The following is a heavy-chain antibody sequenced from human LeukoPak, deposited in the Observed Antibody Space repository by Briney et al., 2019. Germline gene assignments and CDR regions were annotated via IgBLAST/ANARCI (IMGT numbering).Heavy chain of an antibody. J-gene: IGHJ6*02. CDR1: GYTFTSYD. D-gene: IGHD3-16*02. CDR3: ARDNHDYVWGSYRKYYYGMDV. CDR2: MNPNNGNT. V-gene: IGHV1-8*01. Sequence: ASVKVSCKASGYTFTSYDINWVRQATGQGPEWMGWMNPNNGNTGYAQKFQGRVSMTRDTSTSTAYMELRSLRSDDTAVYYCARDNHDYVWGSYRKYYYGMDVWGQGTTVTVSS.